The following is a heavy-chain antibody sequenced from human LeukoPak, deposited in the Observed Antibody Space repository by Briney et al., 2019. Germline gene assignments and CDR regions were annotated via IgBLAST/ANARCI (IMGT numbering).Heavy chain of an antibody. CDR1: GFTFSRYS. CDR2: IKYDGYEE. Sequence: GGSLRLSCAASGFTFSRYSMSWMRQAPGKGLEWVANIKYDGYEEYYVDSVKGRFHISRDNAKNSLYLQLNSLRVEDTAVYYCKSGGAAPGSFDYWGQGTLVTVSP. V-gene: IGHV3-7*01. D-gene: IGHD1-1*01. CDR3: KSGGAAPGSFDY. J-gene: IGHJ4*02.